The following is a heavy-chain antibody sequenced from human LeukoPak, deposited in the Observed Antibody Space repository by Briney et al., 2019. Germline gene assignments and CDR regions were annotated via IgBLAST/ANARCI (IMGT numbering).Heavy chain of an antibody. CDR1: GGTFSSYA. D-gene: IGHD4-17*01. Sequence: SVKVSCKASGGTFSSYAISWVRQAPGQGLEWMGGIIPIFGTANYAQKFQGRVTITADESTSTAYMELSSLRSEDTAVYYCAREIDYGDHGWFDPWGQGTLVTVSS. CDR2: IIPIFGTA. CDR3: AREIDYGDHGWFDP. J-gene: IGHJ5*02. V-gene: IGHV1-69*13.